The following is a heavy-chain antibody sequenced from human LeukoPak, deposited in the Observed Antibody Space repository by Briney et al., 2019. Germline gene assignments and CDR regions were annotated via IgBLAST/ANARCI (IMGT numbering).Heavy chain of an antibody. CDR1: GFTFSTYA. J-gene: IGHJ4*02. V-gene: IGHV3-64*01. CDR3: ARADGIVGVTQVDY. CDR2: ISSNGGST. D-gene: IGHD1-26*01. Sequence: GGSLRLSCAASGFTFSTYAMHWVRQAPGKGLEHVSAISSNGGSTYYANSVRGRFTISRDNSKNTLSLQMGSLRAEDMAVYYCARADGIVGVTQVDYRGQGTLVTVSS.